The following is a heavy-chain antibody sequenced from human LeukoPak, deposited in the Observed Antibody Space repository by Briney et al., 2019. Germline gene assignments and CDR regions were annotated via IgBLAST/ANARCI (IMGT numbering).Heavy chain of an antibody. D-gene: IGHD4-23*01. Sequence: SETLSLTCTVSGGSISSYYWSWIRQPPGKGLEWIGYIYYSGSTNYNPSLKSRATISVDTSKNQFSLTLSSVTAADTAVYYCARERALYGGNPNDAFDIWGQGTMVTVSS. CDR1: GGSISSYY. CDR3: ARERALYGGNPNDAFDI. J-gene: IGHJ3*02. V-gene: IGHV4-59*01. CDR2: IYYSGST.